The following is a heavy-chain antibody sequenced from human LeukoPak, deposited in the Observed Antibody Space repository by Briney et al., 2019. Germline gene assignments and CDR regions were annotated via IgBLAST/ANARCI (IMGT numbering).Heavy chain of an antibody. J-gene: IGHJ4*02. CDR1: GFTFSGYA. D-gene: IGHD6-13*01. CDR2: IRSIGGNT. CDR3: VKSYSSSWYSFDY. V-gene: IGHV3-64D*06. Sequence: GVSLRLSCSASGFTFSGYAMHWVRQAPGRGREYVSAIRSIGGNTYYAGSVKGRLTISTDNSKHTLFLQMSRLRAEDTAVYYCVKSYSSSWYSFDYWGQGTLVTVSS.